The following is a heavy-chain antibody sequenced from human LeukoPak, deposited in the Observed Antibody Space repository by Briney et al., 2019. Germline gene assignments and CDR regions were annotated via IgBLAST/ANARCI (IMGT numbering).Heavy chain of an antibody. J-gene: IGHJ4*02. D-gene: IGHD3-10*01. CDR1: GGSISSYY. V-gene: IGHV4-59*08. CDR3: ARPGGGGHFDY. Sequence: PSETLSLTCTVSGGSISSYYWSWIRQPPGKGLEYIGYIYYSGTTNYSPSLKSRVTISVDTSKNQFSLKLSSVAAADTAVYYCARPGGGGHFDYWGQGTLVTVSS. CDR2: IYYSGTT.